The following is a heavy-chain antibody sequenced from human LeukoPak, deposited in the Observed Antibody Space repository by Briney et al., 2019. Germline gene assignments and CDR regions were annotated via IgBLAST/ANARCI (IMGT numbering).Heavy chain of an antibody. CDR1: GFTFSSYG. Sequence: GGSLRLSCAASGFTFSSYGMHWVRQAPGKGLEWVAVISYDGSNKYYADSVKGRFTISRDNSKNTLYLQMNSLRAEDTAVYYCAKERSDIVVVVAATDYWGQGTLVTVSS. CDR3: AKERSDIVVVVAATDY. V-gene: IGHV3-30*18. J-gene: IGHJ4*02. D-gene: IGHD2-15*01. CDR2: ISYDGSNK.